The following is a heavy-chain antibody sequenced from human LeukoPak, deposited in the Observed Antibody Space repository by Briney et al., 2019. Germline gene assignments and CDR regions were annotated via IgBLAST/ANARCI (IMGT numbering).Heavy chain of an antibody. Sequence: SETLSLTCTVSGGSISSYYWSWIRQPPGKGLEWIGYIYYSGSTNYNPSLKSRVTISVDTSKNQFSLKLSSVTAADTAVYYCARDRSYYDSSGPRHYFDYWGQGTLVTVSS. CDR3: ARDRSYYDSSGPRHYFDY. CDR2: IYYSGST. CDR1: GGSISSYY. J-gene: IGHJ4*02. D-gene: IGHD3-22*01. V-gene: IGHV4-59*01.